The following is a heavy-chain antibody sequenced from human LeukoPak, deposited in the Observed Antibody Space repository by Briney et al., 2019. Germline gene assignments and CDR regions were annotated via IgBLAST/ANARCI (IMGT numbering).Heavy chain of an antibody. CDR2: IYYSRNT. J-gene: IGHJ5*02. D-gene: IGHD3-22*01. V-gene: IGHV4-39*01. Sequence: SETLSRTCTVAGGSISSSGYYWGWIRQPPGKGLEWIGSIYYSRNTYYNPSLRSRVTISVDTSKNQFSLRLSSVTAADTAVYCCARLYYYDSSGNYGYNWFDPWGQGTLVTVSS. CDR3: ARLYYYDSSGNYGYNWFDP. CDR1: GGSISSSGYY.